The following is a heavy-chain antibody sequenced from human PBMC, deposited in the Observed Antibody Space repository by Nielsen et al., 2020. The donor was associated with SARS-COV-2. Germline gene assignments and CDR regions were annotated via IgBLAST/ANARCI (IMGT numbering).Heavy chain of an antibody. V-gene: IGHV3-30*04. CDR1: GFIFSSHA. J-gene: IGHJ4*02. Sequence: GGSLRLSCAASGFIFSSHAMHWVRQAPGKGLEWLTIISADATNDHYADSVRGRFTISRDNSKDTLYLHLSSLRPEDTAVYYCARETIDFSSSFVDNWGQGTLVTVSP. CDR3: ARETIDFSSSFVDN. D-gene: IGHD6-6*01. CDR2: ISADATND.